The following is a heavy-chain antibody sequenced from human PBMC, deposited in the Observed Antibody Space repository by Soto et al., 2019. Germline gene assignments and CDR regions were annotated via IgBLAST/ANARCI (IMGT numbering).Heavy chain of an antibody. D-gene: IGHD1-20*01. CDR3: ARQGVTGTTTWAWFDP. Sequence: QVQLVESGGGVVQPGRSLRLSCAASGFTFSSYGMHWVRQAPGKGLEWVAVIWYDGSNKYYADSVKGRFTISRDNSKNTLYLQMNSLRAEDTAVYYCARQGVTGTTTWAWFDPWGQGTLVTVSS. J-gene: IGHJ5*02. V-gene: IGHV3-33*01. CDR2: IWYDGSNK. CDR1: GFTFSSYG.